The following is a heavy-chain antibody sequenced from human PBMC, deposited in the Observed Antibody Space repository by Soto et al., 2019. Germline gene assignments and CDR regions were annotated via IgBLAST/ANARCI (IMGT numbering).Heavy chain of an antibody. CDR1: ESTVSRDW. Sequence: EVHLVESGGGLVQTGGSLRLSCAIFESTVSRDWMNWVRQAPGKGLEWVAHINQDGSEKYYVDSVKGRFTISRDNAKKSLYLQMNRLRPADTAMYYCSGGVGDAFWGQGTLVTVSP. CDR2: INQDGSEK. V-gene: IGHV3-7*04. CDR3: SGGVGDAF. D-gene: IGHD1-26*01. J-gene: IGHJ4*02.